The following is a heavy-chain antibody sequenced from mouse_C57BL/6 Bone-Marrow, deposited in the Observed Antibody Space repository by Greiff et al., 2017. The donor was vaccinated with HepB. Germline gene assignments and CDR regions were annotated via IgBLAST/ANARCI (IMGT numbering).Heavy chain of an antibody. D-gene: IGHD1-1*01. J-gene: IGHJ3*01. CDR3: ARKGVVAPFAY. V-gene: IGHV2-2*01. Sequence: PGKGLEWLGVIWSGGSTDYNAAFISRLSISKDNSKSQVFFKMNSLQADDTAIYYCARKGVVAPFAYWGQGTLVTVSA. CDR2: IWSGGST.